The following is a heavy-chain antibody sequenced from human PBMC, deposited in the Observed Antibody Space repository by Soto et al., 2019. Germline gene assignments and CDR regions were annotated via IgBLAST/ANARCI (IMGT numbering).Heavy chain of an antibody. J-gene: IGHJ4*02. CDR1: GGSISSGGNS. D-gene: IGHD6-19*01. Sequence: QLQLQESGSGLVKPSQTLSLTCAVSGGSISSGGNSWSWIRQPPGKGLEWIGYIYHSGSTYYNPSLKSRVTIAVDRSKNQFSLKLSSVTAAATAVYYCARAGGLGAVAVDYWGQGTLVTVSS. CDR3: ARAGGLGAVAVDY. CDR2: IYHSGST. V-gene: IGHV4-30-2*01.